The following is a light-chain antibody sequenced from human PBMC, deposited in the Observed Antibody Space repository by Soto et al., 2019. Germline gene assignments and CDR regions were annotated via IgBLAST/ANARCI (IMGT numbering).Light chain of an antibody. CDR1: QSLTYNY. V-gene: IGKV3-20*01. J-gene: IGKJ1*01. Sequence: EVVLTQSPGTLSLSPGERAALSCRASQSLTYNYLAWFQQKPGQAPRLLIYGISNRATGIPDRFSGSGSGTDFTLTISRLEPEDFAVYYCQRYGSSPPWTFGQGMKVEIK. CDR2: GIS. CDR3: QRYGSSPPWT.